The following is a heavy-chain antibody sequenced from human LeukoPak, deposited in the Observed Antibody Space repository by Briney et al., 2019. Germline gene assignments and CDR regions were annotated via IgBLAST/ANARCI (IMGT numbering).Heavy chain of an antibody. CDR2: IYTTGFT. Sequence: SQTLSLTCTVSGGSFSSPNYYWSWIRQPAGKGLEWIGRIYTTGFTNYHPSLKSRVTVSIDTSKNQFYLKLTSVTAADTAVYYCAREDYNFLWGQGTLVTVSS. V-gene: IGHV4-61*02. D-gene: IGHD3-3*01. CDR3: AREDYNFL. J-gene: IGHJ4*02. CDR1: GGSFSSPNYY.